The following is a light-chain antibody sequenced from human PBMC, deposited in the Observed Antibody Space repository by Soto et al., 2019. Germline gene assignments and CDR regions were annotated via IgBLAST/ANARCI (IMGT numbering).Light chain of an antibody. J-gene: IGKJ4*01. CDR2: DAS. V-gene: IGKV3-11*01. CDR1: QSVNSY. CDR3: QQRATWPLLT. Sequence: EIVLTQSPATLSLSPGERATLSCRASQSVNSYLAWYQQKPGQAPRLLIYDASNRATGIPARFSGSGSGTDFALTISSLEPEDFAVYYCQQRATWPLLTFGGGTKVEIK.